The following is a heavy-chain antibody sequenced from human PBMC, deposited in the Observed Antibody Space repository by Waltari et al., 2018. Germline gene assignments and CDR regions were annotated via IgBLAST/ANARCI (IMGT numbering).Heavy chain of an antibody. D-gene: IGHD1-26*01. Sequence: QVQLQESGPGLVKPSETLSLTCTVSGGSISSYYWIWIRQPPGKGLEWIGYIYYSGSTNYNPSLKSRVTISVDTSKNQFSLKLSSVTAADTAVYYCARDKASGSYWFDPWGQGTLVTVSS. CDR1: GGSISSYY. V-gene: IGHV4-59*01. CDR2: IYYSGST. J-gene: IGHJ5*02. CDR3: ARDKASGSYWFDP.